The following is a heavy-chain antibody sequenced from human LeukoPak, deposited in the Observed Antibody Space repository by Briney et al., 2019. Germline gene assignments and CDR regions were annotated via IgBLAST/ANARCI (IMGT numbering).Heavy chain of an antibody. J-gene: IGHJ4*02. D-gene: IGHD5-12*01. Sequence: GASVKVSCKASGYTFTSYGTSWVRQAPGQGLEWMGWISGKSGNTNYAEKLQGRVTMTTDTSTSTAYMELRSLRSDDTAVYYCARGGYSGYDGPISYWGQGTLVTVSS. CDR2: ISGKSGNT. CDR3: ARGGYSGYDGPISY. CDR1: GYTFTSYG. V-gene: IGHV1-18*01.